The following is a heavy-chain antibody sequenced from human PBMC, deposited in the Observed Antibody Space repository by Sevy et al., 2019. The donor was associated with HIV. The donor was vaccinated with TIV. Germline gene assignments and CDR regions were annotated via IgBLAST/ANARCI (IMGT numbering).Heavy chain of an antibody. CDR1: GFTFSSYW. D-gene: IGHD6-25*01. V-gene: IGHV3-7*01. Sequence: GGSLRLSCVASGFTFSSYWMSWVRQAPGKGLEWVANIEGDATRKNYVVSVKGRFTVSRDNARKSLYLQMNTLTAEDTAVYYCARNPDTIGSGRFDHWGQGTLVTVSS. CDR2: IEGDATRK. J-gene: IGHJ4*02. CDR3: ARNPDTIGSGRFDH.